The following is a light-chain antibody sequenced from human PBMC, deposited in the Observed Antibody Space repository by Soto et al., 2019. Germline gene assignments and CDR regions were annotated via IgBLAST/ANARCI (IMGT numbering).Light chain of an antibody. CDR2: LEGSGSY. CDR1: SGHSSYI. J-gene: IGLJ2*01. V-gene: IGLV4-60*02. Sequence: QLVLTQSSSATASLGSSVKLTCTLSSGHSSYIIAWHQQQPGKAPRYLMNLEGSGSYNKGSGVPDRFSGSSSGADRYLTISDLQFEDEADYYCETWDSNTRVFGGGTKLTVL. CDR3: ETWDSNTRV.